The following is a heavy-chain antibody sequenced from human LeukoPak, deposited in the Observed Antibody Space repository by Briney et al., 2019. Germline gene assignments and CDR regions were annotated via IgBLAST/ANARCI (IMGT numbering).Heavy chain of an antibody. D-gene: IGHD3-22*01. J-gene: IGHJ1*01. Sequence: GGSLRLSCTASGFTFGDYAMSWVRQAPGKGLEWVGFIRSKAYGGTTEYAASVEGRFTISRDDSKSIAYLQMNSLKTEDTAVYYCTRDDLYYYDSSGYYDWGQGTLVTVSS. CDR2: IRSKAYGGTT. CDR1: GFTFGDYA. CDR3: TRDDLYYYDSSGYYD. V-gene: IGHV3-49*04.